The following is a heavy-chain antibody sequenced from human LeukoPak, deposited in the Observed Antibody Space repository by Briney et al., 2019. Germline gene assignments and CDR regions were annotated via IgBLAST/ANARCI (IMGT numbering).Heavy chain of an antibody. CDR2: IYNSGST. CDR3: VRDLDDSSGYHPEFVQH. J-gene: IGHJ1*01. V-gene: IGHV4-39*01. Sequence: SETLSLTYTVSGGSIRSSSYYWGWVRQPAGKGLEWLGSIYNSGSTYYNPSLKSRVSISVDTPKNQISLTLSSVTAADTAVYYCVRDLDDSSGYHPEFVQHWGQGTLVTVSS. CDR1: GGSIRSSSYY. D-gene: IGHD3-22*01.